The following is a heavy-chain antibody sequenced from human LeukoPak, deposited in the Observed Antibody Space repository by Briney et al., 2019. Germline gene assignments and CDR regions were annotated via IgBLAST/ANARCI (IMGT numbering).Heavy chain of an antibody. D-gene: IGHD3-3*01. CDR2: ITGSGGNT. CDR1: GLTFSRHV. J-gene: IGHJ4*02. V-gene: IGHV3-23*01. Sequence: GALRLSCAASGLTFSRHVMSWVRQAPGKGLEWVSGITGSGGNTYYAESVKGRFTISRDNSKNTLYLQMNSLRAEDTAVYYCARVRGYYPYYFDYWGQGTLVTVSS. CDR3: ARVRGYYPYYFDY.